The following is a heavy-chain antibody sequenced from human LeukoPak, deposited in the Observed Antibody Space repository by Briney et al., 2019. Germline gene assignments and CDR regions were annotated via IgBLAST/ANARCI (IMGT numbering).Heavy chain of an antibody. Sequence: GGSLRLSCAASGFTFSSYGMHWVRQAPGKGLEWVAVIWYDGSNKYYADSVKGRFTISRDNSKNTLYLQMNSLRAEDTAVYYRARENRDGSGWYPRPYNWFDPWGQGTLVNVFS. CDR3: ARENRDGSGWYPRPYNWFDP. CDR1: GFTFSSYG. D-gene: IGHD6-19*01. CDR2: IWYDGSNK. V-gene: IGHV3-33*01. J-gene: IGHJ5*02.